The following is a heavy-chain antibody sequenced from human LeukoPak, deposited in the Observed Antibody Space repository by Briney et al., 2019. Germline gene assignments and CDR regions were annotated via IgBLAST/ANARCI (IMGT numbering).Heavy chain of an antibody. V-gene: IGHV3-23*01. CDR1: GFTFSSHA. CDR2: LSGSGGTT. CDR3: AKGGSTSRVTTSRVVFGYYYYLDV. D-gene: IGHD4-17*01. J-gene: IGHJ6*03. Sequence: PGGSLRLSCAASGFTFSSHAMSWVRQAPGKGLEWVSSLSGSGGTTYHADSVKGRFSISRDNSKNTLYLQLNSLRAEDTAVDYCAKGGSTSRVTTSRVVFGYYYYLDVWGKGTPVTVSS.